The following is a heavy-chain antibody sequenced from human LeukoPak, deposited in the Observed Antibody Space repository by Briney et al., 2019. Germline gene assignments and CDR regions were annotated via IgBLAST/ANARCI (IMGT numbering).Heavy chain of an antibody. CDR3: TAGSPVGATTAYHYYGMDV. J-gene: IGHJ6*02. Sequence: SVKVSCKASGGTFSSYAISWVRQAPGQGLEWMGRIIPILGIANYAQKFQGRVTITADKSTSTAYMELSSLRSEDTAVYYCTAGSPVGATTAYHYYGMDVWGQGTTVTVSS. D-gene: IGHD1-26*01. CDR1: GGTFSSYA. CDR2: IIPILGIA. V-gene: IGHV1-69*04.